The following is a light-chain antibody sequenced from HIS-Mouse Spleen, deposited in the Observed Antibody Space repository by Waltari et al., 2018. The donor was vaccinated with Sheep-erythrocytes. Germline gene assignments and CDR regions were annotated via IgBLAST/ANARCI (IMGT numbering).Light chain of an antibody. Sequence: QSALTQPRSVCGSPGQSVTISCTGTSSDVGGYNYVSWYQQHPGKAPKLMIYDVSKRPSGVPDRFSGSKSGNTASLTISGLQAEDEADYYCCSYAGSYNHVFATGTKVTVL. CDR1: SSDVGGYNY. CDR3: CSYAGSYNHV. CDR2: DVS. J-gene: IGLJ1*01. V-gene: IGLV2-11*01.